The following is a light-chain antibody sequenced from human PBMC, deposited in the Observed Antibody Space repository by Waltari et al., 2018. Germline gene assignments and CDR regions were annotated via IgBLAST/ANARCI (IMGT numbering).Light chain of an antibody. V-gene: IGLV2-14*03. CDR3: SSYTSSSVVV. CDR1: SSDVGGYNY. Sequence: QSALTQPASVSGSPGQSITISCTGTSSDVGGYNYVSWYQQHPGKAPKLMIYDVSNRPSVVSNRFSCSKSGNTASLTISGLQAEDDADYYCSSYTSSSVVVFGGGTKLTVL. CDR2: DVS. J-gene: IGLJ2*01.